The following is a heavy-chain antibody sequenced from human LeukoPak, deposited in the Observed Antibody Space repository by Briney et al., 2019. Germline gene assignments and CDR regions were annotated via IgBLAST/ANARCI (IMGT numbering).Heavy chain of an antibody. J-gene: IGHJ4*02. Sequence: GGSLRLSCAASGFTVTSNYMSWVRQAPGKGLEWVSLIYNYGSRTYYADSVRGRFTISRGTSEGTVYLQMDSLRPEDTAVYYCATDGYHYFDYWGQGTLVTVSS. CDR3: ATDGYHYFDY. D-gene: IGHD5-12*01. V-gene: IGHV3-53*01. CDR2: IYNYGSRT. CDR1: GFTVTSNY.